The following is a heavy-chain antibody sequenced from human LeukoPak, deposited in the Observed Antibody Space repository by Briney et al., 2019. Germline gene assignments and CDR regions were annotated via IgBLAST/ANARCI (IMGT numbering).Heavy chain of an antibody. CDR2: INPNSGGT. CDR3: ARVLFYSSGNKSNRVDY. CDR1: GYTFTGYY. Sequence: ASVKVSCKASGYTFTGYYMHWVRQAPGQGLEWMGWINPNSGGTNYAQKFQGRVTMTEDTSTDTAYMELSRLRSDDTAVYYCARVLFYSSGNKSNRVDYWGQGTLVTVSS. J-gene: IGHJ4*02. V-gene: IGHV1-2*02. D-gene: IGHD6-19*01.